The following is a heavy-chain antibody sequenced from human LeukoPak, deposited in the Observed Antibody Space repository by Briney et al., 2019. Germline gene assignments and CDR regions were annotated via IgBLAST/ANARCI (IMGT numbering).Heavy chain of an antibody. CDR1: GFTFSSYS. CDR3: ARDPGSGSPWGAFDI. J-gene: IGHJ3*02. D-gene: IGHD3-10*01. Sequence: GGSLRLSCAASGFTFSSYSMNWVRQAPGKGLEWVSYISTSSNTIYYSDSVKGRFTISRDNAKNSPYLQMNSLRAEDTALYYCARDPGSGSPWGAFDIWGQGTMVTVSS. V-gene: IGHV3-48*04. CDR2: ISTSSNTI.